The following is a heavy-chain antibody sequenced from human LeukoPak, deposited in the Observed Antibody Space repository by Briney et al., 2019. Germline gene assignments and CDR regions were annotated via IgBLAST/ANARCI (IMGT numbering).Heavy chain of an antibody. J-gene: IGHJ5*02. CDR2: IYYSGNT. V-gene: IGHV4-39*07. CDR3: ARCGCSSTSCINWFVP. D-gene: IGHD2-2*01. CDR1: GGSISSSNYH. Sequence: SETLSLTCTVSGGSISSSNYHWGWIRQPPRKGLEWIGSIYYSGNTYYNPSLKSRVTISVDTSKIQFSLKLSSVTAADTAVYYCARCGCSSTSCINWFVPWGQGTLVTVSS.